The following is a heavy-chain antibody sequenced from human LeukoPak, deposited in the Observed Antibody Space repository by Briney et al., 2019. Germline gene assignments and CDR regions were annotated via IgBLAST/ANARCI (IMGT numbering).Heavy chain of an antibody. V-gene: IGHV3-30-3*01. CDR1: GFTFSSYA. CDR3: ARDQNDFWSGWDFDY. J-gene: IGHJ4*02. CDR2: ISYDGSNK. D-gene: IGHD3-3*01. Sequence: PGGSLRLSCAASGFTFSSYAMHWVRQAPGKGLEWVAVISYDGSNKYYADSVKGRFTIPRDNSKNTLYLQMNSLRAEDTAVYYCARDQNDFWSGWDFDYWGQGTLVTVSS.